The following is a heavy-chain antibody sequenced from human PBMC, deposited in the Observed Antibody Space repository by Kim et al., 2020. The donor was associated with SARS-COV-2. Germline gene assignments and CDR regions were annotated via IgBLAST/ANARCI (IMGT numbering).Heavy chain of an antibody. D-gene: IGHD3-3*01. CDR1: GYTFSDYH. CDR2: INPKSGYT. J-gene: IGHJ4*02. Sequence: ASVKVSCRASGYTFSDYHIHWMRQAPGQGPEWMGWINPKSGYTNFAHTFRGRVVITRDTSITTAYMDLSGLKSDDTAFYYCARRLHDFWIPFDSWGQGTL. V-gene: IGHV1-2*02. CDR3: ARRLHDFWIPFDS.